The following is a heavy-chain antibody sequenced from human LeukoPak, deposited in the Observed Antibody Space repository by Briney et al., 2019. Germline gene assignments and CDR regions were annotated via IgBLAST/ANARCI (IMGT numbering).Heavy chain of an antibody. CDR1: GGSISSSSCY. Sequence: PSETLSLTCTVSGGSISSSSCYWDWVRQPPGKGLEWIGSVCYSGSTYYNPSLMSRVTISVDTSKNQFSLRLNSMTAADTAVYYCAGGGRGGADGKKSIAYWGKGPLVTVSS. CDR3: AGGGRGGADGKKSIAY. D-gene: IGHD6-13*01. CDR2: VCYSGST. J-gene: IGHJ4*02. V-gene: IGHV4-39*01.